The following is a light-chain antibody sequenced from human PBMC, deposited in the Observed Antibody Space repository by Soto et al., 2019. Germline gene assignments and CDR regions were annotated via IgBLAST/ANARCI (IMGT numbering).Light chain of an antibody. CDR1: QNIRYF. Sequence: VLTQSPAILSLSPGDGATLSCRASQNIRYFLGWYQQKPGQAPRLLIYDASKRATGVPARFSGSGSGTDFTLTISSLEPDDFAVYYCQQRGDWPPITFGQGTRVDIK. CDR2: DAS. J-gene: IGKJ5*01. V-gene: IGKV3-11*01. CDR3: QQRGDWPPIT.